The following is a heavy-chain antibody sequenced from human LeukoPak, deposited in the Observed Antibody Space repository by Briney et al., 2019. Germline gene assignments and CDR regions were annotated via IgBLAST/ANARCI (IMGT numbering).Heavy chain of an antibody. D-gene: IGHD3-16*01. CDR3: AKKIWDNDFVCFDY. J-gene: IGHJ4*02. CDR2: IRRSGDRT. CDR1: GFTFSTYA. V-gene: IGHV3-23*01. Sequence: PGGSLRLSCAAPGFTFSTYAMSWVRQAPGKGLEWVSDIRRSGDRTSYADSVKGRFTISRDNSKNTVYLQMNSLRAEDTAVYYCAKKIWDNDFVCFDYWGQGTLVTVSS.